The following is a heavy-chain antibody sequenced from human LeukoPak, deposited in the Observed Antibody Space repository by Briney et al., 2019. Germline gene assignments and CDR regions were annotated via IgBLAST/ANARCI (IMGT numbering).Heavy chain of an antibody. Sequence: SETLSLTCTVSGGSVSSGSYYWSWIRQPPGKGLEWIGYIYYNGSTKYNPSLKSRVTMSVDTSKKQFSLNLTSVTAADTAVYYCARDRAAGSDWLDPWGQGTLVTVSS. J-gene: IGHJ5*02. V-gene: IGHV4-61*01. D-gene: IGHD3-10*01. CDR1: GGSVSSGSYY. CDR2: IYYNGST. CDR3: ARDRAAGSDWLDP.